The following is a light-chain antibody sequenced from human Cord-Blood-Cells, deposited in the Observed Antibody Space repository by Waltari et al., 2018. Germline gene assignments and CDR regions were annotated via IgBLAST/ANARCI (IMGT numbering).Light chain of an antibody. Sequence: AIQLTKSPSSLSASVGDRVTITCRASQGISSALAWYQQKPGKAPKLLIYDASSLESGVPSRFSGSGSGTDFTLTISSLQPEDFATYYCQQFNNYLWTFGQGTKVEIK. CDR3: QQFNNYLWT. V-gene: IGKV1D-13*01. J-gene: IGKJ1*01. CDR1: QGISSA. CDR2: DAS.